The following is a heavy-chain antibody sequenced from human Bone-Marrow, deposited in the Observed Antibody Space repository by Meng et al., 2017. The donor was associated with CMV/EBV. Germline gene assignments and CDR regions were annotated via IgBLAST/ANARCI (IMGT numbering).Heavy chain of an antibody. J-gene: IGHJ6*02. V-gene: IGHV1-18*04. Sequence: ASVKVSCKASGYTFTSYGISWVRQAPGQGLEWMGWISAYNGNTNSAQKFQGRVTMTTDTSTSTAYMELRSLRSDDTAVYYCARANSVGAGYYYYGMDVWGQGTTVTVSS. CDR2: ISAYNGNT. CDR3: ARANSVGAGYYYYGMDV. D-gene: IGHD1-26*01. CDR1: GYTFTSYG.